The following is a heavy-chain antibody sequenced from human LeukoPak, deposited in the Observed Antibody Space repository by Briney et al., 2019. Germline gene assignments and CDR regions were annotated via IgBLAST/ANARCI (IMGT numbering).Heavy chain of an antibody. CDR3: ARAVSSLHDFDY. J-gene: IGHJ4*02. V-gene: IGHV1-2*02. CDR1: GYTLTCRY. Sequence: SVKVSCQASGYTLTCRYIHWVRQAPAQGRAWMGWISPDSGGTKYAQKVQGRVTMTRDTSVSTAYMELSRLKSDDTAVYYCARAVSSLHDFDYWGPGTLVTVSS. D-gene: IGHD2/OR15-2a*01. CDR2: ISPDSGGT.